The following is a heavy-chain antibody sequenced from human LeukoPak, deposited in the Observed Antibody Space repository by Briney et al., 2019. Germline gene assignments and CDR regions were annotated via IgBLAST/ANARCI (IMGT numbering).Heavy chain of an antibody. V-gene: IGHV4-39*01. CDR3: ARHPPVGQSIHWTHLEY. J-gene: IGHJ4*02. CDR2: ISYNGRP. Sequence: PSETLSLTCTVSGGSVSTNYYYWSWLRQPPGKGLEWIGLISYNGRPNYNPSLKNRVTISVDTSKNQFSLNLTSVSAADTAVYFGARHPPVGQSIHWTHLEYWGQGSLVIVSS. CDR1: GGSVSTNYYY. D-gene: IGHD1-1*01.